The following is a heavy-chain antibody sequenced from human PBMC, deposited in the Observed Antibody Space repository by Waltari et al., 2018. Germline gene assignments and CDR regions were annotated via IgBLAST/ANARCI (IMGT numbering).Heavy chain of an antibody. CDR2: IHYSGNT. V-gene: IGHV4-39*07. CDR3: ARRVVTTGGVDY. Sequence: QLQLQESGPRLVRPSETLSLTCTVSGGSISSTTYYWAWIRQTPGKGLEWIGYIHYSGNTYYNPSFRSRVTISVDTSKNQFSLNLRSVTAADTAVYYCARRVVTTGGVDYWGQGTLVTVSS. D-gene: IGHD2-21*02. J-gene: IGHJ4*02. CDR1: GGSISSTTYY.